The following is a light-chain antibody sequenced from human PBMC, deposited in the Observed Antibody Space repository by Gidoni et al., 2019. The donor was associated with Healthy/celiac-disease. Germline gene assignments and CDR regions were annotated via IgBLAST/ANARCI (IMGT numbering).Light chain of an antibody. CDR1: QSVLYSSNNKNY. CDR3: QQYYSTPPT. CDR2: WAS. J-gene: IGKJ1*01. V-gene: IGKV4-1*01. Sequence: DIVMTQSPDSLAVSVDKRATISCKSNQSVLYSSNNKNYLAWYQQKPGQPPKLLIYWASTRESGVPDRFSGSGSGTDFTLTISSLQAEDVAVYYCQQYYSTPPTFGQGTKVEIK.